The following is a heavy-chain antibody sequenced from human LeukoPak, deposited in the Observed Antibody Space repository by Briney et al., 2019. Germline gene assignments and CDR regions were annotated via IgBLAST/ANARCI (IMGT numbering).Heavy chain of an antibody. CDR3: ARGQQWLEAFDY. Sequence: ASVKVSCKASGYTFTGYYMHWVRQAPGQGLQWMGWINPNSGFAHYPQNFQGRLTMTRDTSISTVYMELSRLRSDDTAAYYCARGQQWLEAFDYWGLGTLVTVSS. CDR2: INPNSGFA. D-gene: IGHD6-19*01. J-gene: IGHJ4*02. V-gene: IGHV1-2*02. CDR1: GYTFTGYY.